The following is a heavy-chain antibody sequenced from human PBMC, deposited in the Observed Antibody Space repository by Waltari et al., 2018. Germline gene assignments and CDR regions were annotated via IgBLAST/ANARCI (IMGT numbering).Heavy chain of an antibody. CDR1: GFTFSSYS. CDR3: ARAPSGSYGF. CDR2: ISSSSSYL. J-gene: IGHJ6*02. Sequence: EVQLVESGGGLVKPGGSLRLSCAAYGFTFSSYSMNWVRQAPGKGLGWVSTISSSSSYLYYADSVKGRFTISRDNAKNSLYLQMNSLRAEDTAVYYCARAPSGSYGFWGQGTTVTVSS. V-gene: IGHV3-21*01. D-gene: IGHD1-26*01.